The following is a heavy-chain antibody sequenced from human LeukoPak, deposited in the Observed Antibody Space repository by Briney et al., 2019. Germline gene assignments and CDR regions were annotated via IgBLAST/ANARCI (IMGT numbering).Heavy chain of an antibody. V-gene: IGHV4-39*07. CDR3: ARTLRAPHNWFDP. CDR2: IYYSGST. J-gene: IGHJ5*02. Sequence: SETLSLTCTVSGGSISSSSYYWGWIRQPPGKGLEWIGSIYYSGSTYYNPSLKSRVTISVDTSKNQFSLKLSSVTAADTAVYYCARTLRAPHNWFDPWGQGTLVTVSS. CDR1: GGSISSSSYY.